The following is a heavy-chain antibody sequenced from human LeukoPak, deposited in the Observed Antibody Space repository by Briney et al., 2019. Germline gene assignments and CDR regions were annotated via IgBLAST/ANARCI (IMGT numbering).Heavy chain of an antibody. D-gene: IGHD1-26*01. CDR2: ISGSGGST. V-gene: IGHV3-23*01. Sequence: PGGSLRLSCAASRFTFSSYAMSWVRQAPGKGLEWVSAISGSGGSTYYADSVKGRFTISRDNSKNTLYLQMNSLRAEDTAVYYCAKVLHLVGARYFDYWGQGTLVTVSS. J-gene: IGHJ4*02. CDR3: AKVLHLVGARYFDY. CDR1: RFTFSSYA.